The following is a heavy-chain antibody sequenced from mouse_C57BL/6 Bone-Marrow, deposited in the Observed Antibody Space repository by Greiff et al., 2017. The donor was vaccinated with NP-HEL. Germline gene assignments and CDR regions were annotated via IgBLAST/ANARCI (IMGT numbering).Heavy chain of an antibody. CDR3: TTTRYAMDY. V-gene: IGHV14-4*01. CDR1: GFNIKDDY. Sequence: EVQLQQSGAELVRPGASVKLSCTASGFNIKDDYMHWVKQRPEQGLEWIGWIDPENGDTEYASKFQGKATITADTSSNTTYLQLSSLTSEDTAVYYCTTTRYAMDYWGQGTSVTVSS. J-gene: IGHJ4*01. CDR2: IDPENGDT.